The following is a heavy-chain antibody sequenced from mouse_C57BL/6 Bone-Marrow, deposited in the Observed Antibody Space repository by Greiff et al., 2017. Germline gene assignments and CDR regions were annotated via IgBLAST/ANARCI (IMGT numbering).Heavy chain of an antibody. V-gene: IGHV1-81*01. CDR1: GYTFTSYG. J-gene: IGHJ4*01. D-gene: IGHD1-1*01. CDR3: AAIYYYGSSYYYAMDY. Sequence: VMLVESGAELARPGASVKLSCKASGYTFTSYGISWVKQRTGQGLEWIGEIYPRSGNTYYNEKFKGKATLTADKSSSTAYMELRSLTSEDSAVYFCAAIYYYGSSYYYAMDYWGQGTSVTVSS. CDR2: IYPRSGNT.